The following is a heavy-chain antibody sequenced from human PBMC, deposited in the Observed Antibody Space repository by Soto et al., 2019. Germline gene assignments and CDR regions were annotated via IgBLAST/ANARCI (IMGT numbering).Heavy chain of an antibody. D-gene: IGHD3-10*01. CDR1: GGSFSGYY. CDR2: INHSGST. J-gene: IGHJ4*02. V-gene: IGHV4-34*01. Sequence: PSETLSLTCAVYGGSFSGYYWSWIRQPPGKGLEWIGEINHSGSTNYNPSLKSRVTISVDTSKNQFSLKLSSVTAADTAVYYCARGLAGRGDYWGQGTLVTVSS. CDR3: ARGLAGRGDY.